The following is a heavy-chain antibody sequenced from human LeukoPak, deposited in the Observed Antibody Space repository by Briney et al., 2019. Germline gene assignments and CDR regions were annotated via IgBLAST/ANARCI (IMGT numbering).Heavy chain of an antibody. J-gene: IGHJ4*02. CDR2: IWYDGSNK. Sequence: GRSLRLSCAASGFTFSSYGMHWVRQAPGKGLEWVAVIWYDGSNKYYADSVKGRFTISRDNSKNTLYLQMNSLRAEDTAVHYCARGAYYDILTGYYAQKPIDYWGQGTLVTVSS. CDR1: GFTFSSYG. V-gene: IGHV3-33*01. D-gene: IGHD3-9*01. CDR3: ARGAYYDILTGYYAQKPIDY.